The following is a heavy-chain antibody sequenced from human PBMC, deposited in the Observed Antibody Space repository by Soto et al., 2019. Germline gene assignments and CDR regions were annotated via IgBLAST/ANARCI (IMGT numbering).Heavy chain of an antibody. CDR3: AKERFLEWLSTRSFLYGMDV. V-gene: IGHV3-30*18. CDR2: ISYDGSNK. CDR1: GFTFSSYG. Sequence: PAGSLGLSCASSGFTFSSYGMHWVRQAPGKGLEWVAVISYDGSNKYYADSVKGRFTISRDNSKNTLYLQMNSLRAEDTAVYYCAKERFLEWLSTRSFLYGMDVWGQGTTVTVS. D-gene: IGHD3-3*01. J-gene: IGHJ6*02.